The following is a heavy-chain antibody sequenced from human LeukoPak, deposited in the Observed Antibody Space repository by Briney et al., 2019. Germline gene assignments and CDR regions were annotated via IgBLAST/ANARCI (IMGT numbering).Heavy chain of an antibody. J-gene: IGHJ4*02. CDR3: ARPTIAAAGNFEY. CDR1: GFTFSDYY. D-gene: IGHD6-13*01. CDR2: ISSFSNFR. V-gene: IGHV3-11*03. Sequence: PGGSLRLSCAASGFTFSDYYMSWIRQAPGKGLEWVSHISSFSNFRSYADSVKGRFTISRDNAKNSLYLQVNSLSAADTAVYYCARPTIAAAGNFEYWGQGTLVTVSS.